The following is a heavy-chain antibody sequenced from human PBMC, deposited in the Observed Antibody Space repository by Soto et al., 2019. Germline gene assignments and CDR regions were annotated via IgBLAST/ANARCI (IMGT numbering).Heavy chain of an antibody. J-gene: IGHJ4*02. CDR2: INSDGSST. CDR1: GFTFSSYW. V-gene: IGHV3-74*01. CDR3: VRTSLVVAAATREDY. D-gene: IGHD2-15*01. Sequence: EVQLVESGGGLVQPGGSLRLSCAASGFTFSSYWMHWVRQAPGKGLGWVSRINSDGSSTSNADSVKGRFTIARDNAKNTLYLQMNSLRAEDTAVYYCVRTSLVVAAATREDYWGQGTLVTVSS.